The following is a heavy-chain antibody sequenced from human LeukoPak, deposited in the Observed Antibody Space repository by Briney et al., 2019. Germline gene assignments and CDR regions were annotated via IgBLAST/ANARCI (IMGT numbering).Heavy chain of an antibody. CDR1: GFTFSSYW. Sequence: GGSLRLSCVASGFTFSSYWMHWVRQDPRKGLVWVSRISGDGRNINYADSVRGRFTISRDNAKNSLYLQMNSLRAEDTAVYYCAGSGFDYWGQGTLVTVSS. D-gene: IGHD2-15*01. V-gene: IGHV3-74*01. J-gene: IGHJ4*02. CDR3: AGSGFDY. CDR2: ISGDGRNI.